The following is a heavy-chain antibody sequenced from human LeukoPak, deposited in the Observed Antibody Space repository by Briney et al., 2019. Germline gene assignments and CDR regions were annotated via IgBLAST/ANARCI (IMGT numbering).Heavy chain of an antibody. V-gene: IGHV3-48*01. D-gene: IGHD5/OR15-5a*01. CDR1: GFTFSSYS. Sequence: GGSLRLSCAASGFTFSSYSMNWVRQAPGKGLEWVSYISSSSSTIYYADSVKGRFTISRDNAKNSLYLQMNSLRAEDTAVYYCASGVYDSLYYFDYWGQGTLVTVSS. CDR3: ASGVYDSLYYFDY. J-gene: IGHJ4*02. CDR2: ISSSSSTI.